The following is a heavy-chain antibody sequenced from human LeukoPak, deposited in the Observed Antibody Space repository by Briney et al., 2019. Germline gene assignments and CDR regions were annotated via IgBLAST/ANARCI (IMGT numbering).Heavy chain of an antibody. CDR2: IWYDGSNK. CDR1: GFTFSNYG. Sequence: GRSLRLSCAASGFTFSNYGMHWVRQAPGKGLEWVAVIWYDGSNKYCSDSVKGRFTISRDNSKNTLYLQMNSLRAEDTAVYYCATTASRGPQSAEYFQYWGQGTLVTVSS. V-gene: IGHV3-33*01. CDR3: ATTASRGPQSAEYFQY. J-gene: IGHJ1*01.